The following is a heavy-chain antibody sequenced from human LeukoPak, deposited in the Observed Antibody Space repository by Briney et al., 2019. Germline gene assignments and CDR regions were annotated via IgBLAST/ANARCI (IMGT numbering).Heavy chain of an antibody. V-gene: IGHV3-30-3*01. CDR2: ISYDGSNK. J-gene: IGHJ6*02. D-gene: IGHD3-9*01. Sequence: GGSLRRSCAASGFTFSSYAMHWVRQAPGKGLEWVAVISYDGSNKYYADSVKGRFTISRDNSKNTLYLQMNSLRAEDTAVYYCARDLDYDILTGYSPETYYYYGMDVWGQGTTVTVSS. CDR1: GFTFSSYA. CDR3: ARDLDYDILTGYSPETYYYYGMDV.